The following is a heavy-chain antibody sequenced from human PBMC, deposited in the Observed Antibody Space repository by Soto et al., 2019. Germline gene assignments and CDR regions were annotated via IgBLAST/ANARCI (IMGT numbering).Heavy chain of an antibody. CDR2: VVPLLGSA. CDR3: ASGIAVDRFEF. Sequence: EQSGPEVKKPGSSVKVSCKASADTFNNYGFSWVRQAPGQGLECVGGVVPLLGSATYAQKFQGRATISADESASTVYLERTNLQSDDTAIFYCASGIAVDRFEFWGLGTLVIVSS. J-gene: IGHJ4*01. CDR1: ADTFNNYG. D-gene: IGHD2-15*01. V-gene: IGHV1-69*01.